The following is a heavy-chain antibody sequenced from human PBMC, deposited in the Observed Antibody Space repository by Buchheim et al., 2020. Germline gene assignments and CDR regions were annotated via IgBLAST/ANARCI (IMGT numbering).Heavy chain of an antibody. CDR2: IKQDGSEK. CDR3: ASHSSGWYVGYWYFDL. Sequence: EVQLVESGGGLVQPGGSLRLSCAASGFTFSSYWMSWVRQAPGKGLEWVANIKQDGSEKYYVDSVKGRFTISRDNAKNSLYLQMNSLRAEDTAVYYCASHSSGWYVGYWYFDLWGRGTL. D-gene: IGHD6-19*01. J-gene: IGHJ2*01. V-gene: IGHV3-7*01. CDR1: GFTFSSYW.